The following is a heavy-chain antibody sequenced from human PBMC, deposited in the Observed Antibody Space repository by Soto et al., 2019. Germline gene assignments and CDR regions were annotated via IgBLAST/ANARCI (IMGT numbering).Heavy chain of an antibody. D-gene: IGHD3-10*01. CDR2: INPSGGST. J-gene: IGHJ6*01. V-gene: IGHV1-46*01. CDR1: GYTFTSYY. CDR3: ARSGLGDFRGDRGHCSYYYGKDG. Sequence: GASVKVSCKASGYTFTSYYMHWARQAPGQGFEWMGIINPSGGSTSYSQKFEGRVIMTRDTSTSTVYMDLISLRSGASAGAYWARSGLGDFRGDRGHCSYYYGKDGCRQGTTGAV.